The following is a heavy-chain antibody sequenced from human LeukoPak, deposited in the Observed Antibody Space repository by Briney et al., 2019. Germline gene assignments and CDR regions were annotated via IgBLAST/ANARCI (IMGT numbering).Heavy chain of an antibody. J-gene: IGHJ4*02. CDR2: IKQGGSEK. D-gene: IGHD6-13*01. Sequence: GGSLRLSRVASGFTFRNYWMSWVRQAPGKGLEWVANIKQGGSEKYYVDSVKGRFTISRDDAKNSLYLQTNSLRGEDTAVYHCAREGRESAGFDYWGQGTLVTVSS. CDR3: AREGRESAGFDY. V-gene: IGHV3-7*01. CDR1: GFTFRNYW.